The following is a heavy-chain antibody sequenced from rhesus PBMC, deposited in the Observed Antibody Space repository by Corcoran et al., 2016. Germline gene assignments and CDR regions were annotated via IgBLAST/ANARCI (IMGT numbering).Heavy chain of an antibody. V-gene: IGHV4-76*01. J-gene: IGHJ2*01. D-gene: IGHD6-13*01. CDR1: GYSISSGYD. CDR3: AREGYNTWWYFDL. Sequence: QVQLQESGPGVVKPSETLSLTCAVSGYSISSGYDWSWIRQPPGKGLEWLGYIYGSSGSTNHNPSLKNRVTISKDTSKNQFSLKLSSVTAADTTVYYCAREGYNTWWYFDLWGPGTPITISS. CDR2: IYGSSGST.